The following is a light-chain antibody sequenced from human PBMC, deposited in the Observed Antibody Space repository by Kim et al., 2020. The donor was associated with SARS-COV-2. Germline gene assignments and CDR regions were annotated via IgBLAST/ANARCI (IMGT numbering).Light chain of an antibody. CDR1: QSISSY. V-gene: IGKV1-39*01. CDR2: AAS. CDR3: QQCYSVLFT. Sequence: ASVGDRVTITCRASQSISSYLNWYQQKPGKAHKLLIYAASSLQSGVPSRFSGSGSGTDFTLTISSLQPEDFATYYCQQCYSVLFTFGPGTKVDIK. J-gene: IGKJ3*01.